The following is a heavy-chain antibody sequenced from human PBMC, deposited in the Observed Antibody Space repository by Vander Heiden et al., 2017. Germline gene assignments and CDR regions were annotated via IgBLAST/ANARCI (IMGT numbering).Heavy chain of an antibody. CDR1: GGPNSSSNW. CDR3: ARVARVRQWVDP. V-gene: IGHV4-4*02. CDR2: IYNSGST. D-gene: IGHD2-21*01. J-gene: IGHJ5*02. Sequence: QVQLQASGPRLVKPSGTLSLTCAVSGGPNSSSNWWRGVGQPPGKGLEWIGEIYNSGSTNNNPALKSRVTISVDESKNKFSLKLRSVTAADTAVYYSARVARVRQWVDPWGQGTLVTVYS.